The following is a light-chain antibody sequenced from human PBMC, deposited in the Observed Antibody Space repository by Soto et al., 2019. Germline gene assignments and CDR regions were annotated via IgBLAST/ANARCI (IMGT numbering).Light chain of an antibody. V-gene: IGKV3-15*01. CDR1: QSVATN. Sequence: EVVMRQSPATLSVSPGEGATLSCRASQSVATNLAWYQQRPGQAPRLLIYGASKRAVGLPARFSGSGSGTEFTLTITSLQSEDFAVYYCQQYNNWPQTFGQGTKVDIK. CDR3: QQYNNWPQT. CDR2: GAS. J-gene: IGKJ1*01.